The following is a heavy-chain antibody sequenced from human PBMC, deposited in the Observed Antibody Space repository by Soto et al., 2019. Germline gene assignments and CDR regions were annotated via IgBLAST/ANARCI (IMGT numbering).Heavy chain of an antibody. V-gene: IGHV3-53*01. CDR3: RPTGGGGGY. CDR2: IYSGGYT. CDR1: GFTVSNNY. J-gene: IGHJ4*02. Sequence: EVQLVESGGGLIQPGGSLRLSCAVSGFTVSNNYMSWVRQAPGKGLEGVSVIYSGGYTAYGDSVKGRFTISRDNSKNTVFLKMKGRGADASAGFSWRPTGGGGGYWGQGTLVTVSS. D-gene: IGHD3-10*01.